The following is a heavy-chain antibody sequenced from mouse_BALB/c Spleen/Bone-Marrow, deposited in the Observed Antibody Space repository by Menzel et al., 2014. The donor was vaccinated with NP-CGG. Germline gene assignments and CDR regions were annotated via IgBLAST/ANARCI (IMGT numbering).Heavy chain of an antibody. CDR3: ARFTTVVPFDY. CDR2: IRGDGTT. V-gene: IGHV2-6-7*01. CDR1: GFSLTAYG. Sequence: QVQLKELGPGLVAPSQSLSITCTVSGFSLTAYGVNWVRQPPGKGLEWLGMIRGDGTTDYNSALRSRLSISKDNSKSQVFLKMNSLQADDIARYYCARFTTVVPFDYWGQGTTLTVSS. J-gene: IGHJ2*01. D-gene: IGHD1-1*01.